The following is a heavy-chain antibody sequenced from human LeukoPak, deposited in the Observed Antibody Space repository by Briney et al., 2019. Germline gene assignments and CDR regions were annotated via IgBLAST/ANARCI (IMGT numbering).Heavy chain of an antibody. V-gene: IGHV3-21*04. CDR1: AFSLNAYN. J-gene: IGHJ4*02. CDR3: VRDRGTYRPIDY. Sequence: PGGSLRLSCAASAFSLNAYNMIWVRQAPGKGLEWVSSISYTGTYIYYADSVKGRFTISRDNAQNSLYLQMNSLRAEDTAIYYCVRDRGTYRPIDYWGQGTLVTVSS. D-gene: IGHD1-26*01. CDR2: ISYTGTYI.